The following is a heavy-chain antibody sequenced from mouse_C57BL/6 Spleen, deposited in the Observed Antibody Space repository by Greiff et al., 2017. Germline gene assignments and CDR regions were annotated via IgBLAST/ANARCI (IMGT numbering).Heavy chain of an antibody. CDR2: IYPGSGNT. V-gene: IGHV1-76*01. CDR1: GYTFTDYY. D-gene: IGHD4-1*01. J-gene: IGHJ4*01. Sequence: QVQLQQSGAELVRPGASVKLSCKASGYTFTDYYINWVKQRPGQGLEWIARIYPGSGNTYYNEKFKGKATLTAEKSSSTAYMQLSSLTSEDSAVYFCAREEDWLYAMDYWGQGTSVTVSS. CDR3: AREEDWLYAMDY.